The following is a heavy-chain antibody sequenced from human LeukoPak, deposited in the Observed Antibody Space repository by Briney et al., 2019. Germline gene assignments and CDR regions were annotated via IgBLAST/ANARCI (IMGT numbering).Heavy chain of an antibody. CDR1: GFTFISYW. V-gene: IGHV3-74*01. CDR3: AKDSHYDILTAYYYGMDV. J-gene: IGHJ6*02. CDR2: INSDGSTT. D-gene: IGHD3-9*01. Sequence: SGGSLRLSCAASGFTFISYWMHWVRQAPGKGLVWVSRINSDGSTTSYAASVKGRFTISRDTAKNTLYLQMNSLRAEDTAVYYCAKDSHYDILTAYYYGMDVWGQGTTVTVSS.